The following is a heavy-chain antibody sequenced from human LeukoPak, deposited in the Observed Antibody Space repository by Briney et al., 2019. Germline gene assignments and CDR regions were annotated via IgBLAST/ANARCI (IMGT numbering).Heavy chain of an antibody. Sequence: SETLSLTCTVSGGSISSYYCSWIWQPPAPGLEWIGYIYYSGSTNYNPSLKLRVTISVDTSKTQFSLKLSSATAADTAVYYCARRLTERQDSYFDYWGQGTLVTVSS. CDR1: GGSISSYY. D-gene: IGHD4/OR15-4a*01. CDR3: ARRLTERQDSYFDY. V-gene: IGHV4-59*01. J-gene: IGHJ4*02. CDR2: IYYSGST.